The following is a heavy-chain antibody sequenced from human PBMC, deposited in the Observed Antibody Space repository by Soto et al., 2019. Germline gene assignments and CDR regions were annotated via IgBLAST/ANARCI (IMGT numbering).Heavy chain of an antibody. Sequence: GESLKISCKGSGYSFTSYWISWVRQMPGKGLEWMGRIDPGDSYTNYSPSFQGHVTISADKSISTAYLQWSSLKASDTAMYYCARQAVNYYDSSGYYSGYFDYWGQGTLVTVSS. CDR1: GYSFTSYW. J-gene: IGHJ4*02. V-gene: IGHV5-10-1*01. CDR2: IDPGDSYT. D-gene: IGHD3-22*01. CDR3: ARQAVNYYDSSGYYSGYFDY.